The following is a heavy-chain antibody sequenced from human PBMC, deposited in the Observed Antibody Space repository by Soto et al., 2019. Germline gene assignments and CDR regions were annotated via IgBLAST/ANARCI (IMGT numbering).Heavy chain of an antibody. D-gene: IGHD5-12*01. CDR2: INPSGGST. CDR1: GYTFTSYY. V-gene: IGHV1-46*03. Sequence: ASVKVSCKASGYTFTSYYMHWVRQAPGQGLEWMGIINPSGGSTSYAQKFQGRVTMTRDTSTSTVYMELSSLRSEDTAVYYCARDDGDIVATISAFDYWGQGTLVTVSS. CDR3: ARDDGDIVATISAFDY. J-gene: IGHJ4*02.